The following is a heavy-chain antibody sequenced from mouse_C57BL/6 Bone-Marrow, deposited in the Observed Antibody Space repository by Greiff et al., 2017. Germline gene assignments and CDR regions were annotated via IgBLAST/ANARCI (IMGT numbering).Heavy chain of an antibody. CDR2: IRNKANGYTT. Sequence: EVQLVESGGGLVQPGGSLSLSCAASGFTFTDYYMSWVRQPPGKALEWLGFIRNKANGYTTEYSASVKGRFTISRDNSQSILYLQMNALRAEDSATYYCARSPDYPNAMDYWGQGTSVTVSS. CDR1: GFTFTDYY. CDR3: ARSPDYPNAMDY. V-gene: IGHV7-3*01. J-gene: IGHJ4*01. D-gene: IGHD2-4*01.